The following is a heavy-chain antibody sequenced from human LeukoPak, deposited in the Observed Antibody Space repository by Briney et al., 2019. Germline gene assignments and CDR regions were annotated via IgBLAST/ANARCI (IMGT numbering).Heavy chain of an antibody. Sequence: ASVKVSCKASGYTFTXXXXHWVRQAPGXXXXXXGRINPNSGGTNYAQKFQGRVTMTRDTSISTAYMELSRLRSDDTAVYYCAIEMATITSNFDYWGQGTLVTVSS. J-gene: IGHJ4*02. CDR1: GYTFTXXX. CDR3: AIEMATITSNFDY. V-gene: IGHV1-2*06. D-gene: IGHD5-24*01. CDR2: INPNSGGT.